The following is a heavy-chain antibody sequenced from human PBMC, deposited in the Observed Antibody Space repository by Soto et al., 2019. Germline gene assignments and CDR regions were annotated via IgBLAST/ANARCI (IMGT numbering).Heavy chain of an antibody. CDR1: GYTFTGYY. CDR2: INPNSGGT. CDR3: ARDPYSGYGGFDY. Sequence: ASLKVSCKASGYTFTGYYMHWVRQAPGQGLEWMGWINPNSGGTNYAQKFQGRVTMTRDTSISTAYMELSRLRSDDTAVYYCARDPYSGYGGFDYWGQGTLVTVSS. V-gene: IGHV1-2*02. J-gene: IGHJ4*02. D-gene: IGHD5-12*01.